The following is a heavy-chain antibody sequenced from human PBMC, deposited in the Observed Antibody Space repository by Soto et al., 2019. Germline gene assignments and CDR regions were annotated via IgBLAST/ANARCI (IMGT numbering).Heavy chain of an antibody. CDR3: AKTARYCSRTSCYTGAPDYYYGMDV. J-gene: IGHJ6*02. Sequence: QVQLVESGGGVVQPGRSLRLSCAASGFTFSSYGMHWVRQAPGKGLEWVAVISYDGSNKYYADSVKGRFTISRDNSKNTLYLQMNSLRAEDTAVYYCAKTARYCSRTSCYTGAPDYYYGMDVWGQGTTVTVSS. V-gene: IGHV3-30*18. D-gene: IGHD2-2*02. CDR1: GFTFSSYG. CDR2: ISYDGSNK.